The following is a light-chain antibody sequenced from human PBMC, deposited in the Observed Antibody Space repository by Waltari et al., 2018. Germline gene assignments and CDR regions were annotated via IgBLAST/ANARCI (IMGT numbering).Light chain of an antibody. V-gene: IGKV4-1*01. CDR3: QQYYNTPLT. Sequence: IVITQPPLCLAVSLAERTTITWTRSQSLLFTSNNKNYLSWYQKKAGQPPRLLLYWASTRESGVPDRFSGGGSGTEFTLSISSLQAEDVAVYYCQQYYNTPLTFGGGTKVDI. CDR2: WAS. J-gene: IGKJ4*01. CDR1: QSLLFTSNNKNY.